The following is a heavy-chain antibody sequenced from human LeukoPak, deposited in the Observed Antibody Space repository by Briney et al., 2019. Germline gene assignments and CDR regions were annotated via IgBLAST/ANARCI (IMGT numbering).Heavy chain of an antibody. CDR3: ARDXXXXXXPSCYTYH. V-gene: IGHV3-66*01. J-gene: IGHJ4*02. CDR1: GLTVSSNY. Sequence: QAGGSLRLSCAASGLTVSSNYMSWVRQAPGKGLEWVSVIYADGTTYYADSVKGRFTISRDDSKNTLYLQMDSLRAEDTAVYFCARDXXXXXXPSCYTYHWGQGTLVT. CDR2: IYADGTT. D-gene: IGHD2-2*02.